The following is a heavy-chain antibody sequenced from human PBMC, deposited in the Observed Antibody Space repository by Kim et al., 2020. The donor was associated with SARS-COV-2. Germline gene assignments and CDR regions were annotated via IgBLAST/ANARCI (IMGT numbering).Heavy chain of an antibody. J-gene: IGHJ4*02. CDR3: ARSAGPYDYYFDY. V-gene: IGHV5-51*01. D-gene: IGHD3-16*01. Sequence: GWVRQRPGKGLEWMGIIYLGDSDTRYSPSFQGQVTISADKSTTTAYLQWSSLKASDTAMYYCARSAGPYDYYFDYWGQGTLVTVSS. CDR2: IYLGDSDT.